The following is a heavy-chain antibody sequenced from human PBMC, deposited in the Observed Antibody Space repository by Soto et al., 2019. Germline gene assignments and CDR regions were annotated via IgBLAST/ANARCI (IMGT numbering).Heavy chain of an antibody. CDR2: VGTGGTA. D-gene: IGHD6-13*01. Sequence: EVQLLESGGGLVQPGGSLRLSCAASGFTFSSYAMSWVRQAPVKGLEWVSAVGTGGTAYYADSVKGRFTISRDNSKNTLYLQMNILRAEDTAVYYCVPYIPAAGTRYCQHWGQGTLVTVSS. V-gene: IGHV3-23*01. J-gene: IGHJ1*01. CDR3: VPYIPAAGTRYCQH. CDR1: GFTFSSYA.